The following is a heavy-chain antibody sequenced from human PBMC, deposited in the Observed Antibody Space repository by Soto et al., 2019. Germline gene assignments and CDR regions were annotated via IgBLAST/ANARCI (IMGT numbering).Heavy chain of an antibody. CDR2: INSGSSAI. J-gene: IGHJ4*02. CDR3: AGVQFRVACRSVY. V-gene: IGHV3-48*01. CDR1: GFTFSSYS. D-gene: IGHD2-21*01. Sequence: EVQLVESGGGLVQPGGALRLSCAPSGFTFSSYSINWVLQAPGKGLDWVSYINSGSSAIYYADSVKGRVTISRDNAKNSLDLQMNTLRAEDRAGSCCAGVQFRVACRSVYRGQSSLVTVSS.